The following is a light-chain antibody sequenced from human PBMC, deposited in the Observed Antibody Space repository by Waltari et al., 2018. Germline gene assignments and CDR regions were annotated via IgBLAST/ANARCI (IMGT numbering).Light chain of an antibody. CDR1: SSDVGGYNF. CDR3: SAYAGGYTS. V-gene: IGLV2-11*01. CDR2: DVN. Sequence: QSALTQPRSVSGSPGQSVTISCTGTSSDVGGYNFVSWYQELPGKAPKLIIYDVNERPSGVPDRFSGSKSGNTASLIISGLQAEDEADFYCSAYAGGYTSFGGGTKLTVL. J-gene: IGLJ2*01.